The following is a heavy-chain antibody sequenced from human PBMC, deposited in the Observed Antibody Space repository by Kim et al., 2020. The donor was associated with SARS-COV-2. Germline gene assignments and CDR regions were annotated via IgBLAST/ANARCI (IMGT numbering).Heavy chain of an antibody. D-gene: IGHD3-22*01. CDR1: GGSISSGGYY. CDR3: ARRDSSGYFDY. CDR2: IYYSGST. V-gene: IGHV4-31*03. Sequence: SETLSLTCTVSGGSISSGGYYWSWIRQHPGKGLEWIGYIYYSGSTYYNPSLKSRVTISVDTSKNQFSLKLSSVTAADTAVYYCARRDSSGYFDYWGQGTLVTVSS. J-gene: IGHJ4*02.